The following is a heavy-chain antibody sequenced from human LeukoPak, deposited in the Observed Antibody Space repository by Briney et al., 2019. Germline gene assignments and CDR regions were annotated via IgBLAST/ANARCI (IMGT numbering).Heavy chain of an antibody. CDR2: IYTSGNT. D-gene: IGHD6-6*01. J-gene: IGHJ4*02. Sequence: SETLSLTCTVSGGSISSGTYYWNWIRQPAGKGLEWIGRIYTSGNTNYHPSLKSRVTISVDTSKNQFSLKLSSVTAADTAVYYCATIAARGIDYWGQGTLVTVSS. CDR1: GGSISSGTYY. CDR3: ATIAARGIDY. V-gene: IGHV4-61*02.